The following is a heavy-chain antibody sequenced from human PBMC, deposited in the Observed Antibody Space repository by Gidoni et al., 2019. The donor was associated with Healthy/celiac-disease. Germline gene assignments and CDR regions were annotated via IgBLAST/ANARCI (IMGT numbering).Heavy chain of an antibody. CDR3: AREGKAYYYGSGSYPSFGY. D-gene: IGHD3-10*01. CDR2: INPSGGST. CDR1: GYTFTSYY. Sequence: QVQLVQSGAEVKKPGASVKVSCKASGYTFTSYYMHWVRQAPGQGLEWMGIINPSGGSTSYAQKFQGRVTMTRDTSTSTVYMELSSLRSEDTAVYYCAREGKAYYYGSGSYPSFGYWGQGTLVTVSS. J-gene: IGHJ4*02. V-gene: IGHV1-46*01.